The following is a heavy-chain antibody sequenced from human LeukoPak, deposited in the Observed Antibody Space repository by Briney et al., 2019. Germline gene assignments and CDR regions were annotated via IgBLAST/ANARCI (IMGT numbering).Heavy chain of an antibody. J-gene: IGHJ3*02. CDR1: GFAFESFT. D-gene: IGHD3-22*01. CDR2: IRYDGSNK. V-gene: IGHV3-30*02. CDR3: AKGVSGYYYNDAFDI. Sequence: GGSLRLSCAGSGFAFESFTMTWVRQAPGKGLEWVAFIRYDGSNKYYADSVKGRFTISRDNSKNTLYLQMNSLRAEDTAVYYCAKGVSGYYYNDAFDIWGQGTMVTVSS.